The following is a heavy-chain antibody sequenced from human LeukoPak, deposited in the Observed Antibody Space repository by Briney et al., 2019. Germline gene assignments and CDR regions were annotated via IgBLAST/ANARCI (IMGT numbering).Heavy chain of an antibody. CDR2: ISGSGGST. Sequence: GGSLRLSCAASGFTFSSYAMSWVRQAPGKGQEWVSAISGSGGSTYYADSVKGRFTISRDNSKNTLYLQMNSLRAEDTAVYYCAKHLVVVPAAIQFDAFDIWGQGTMVTVSS. J-gene: IGHJ3*02. CDR1: GFTFSSYA. CDR3: AKHLVVVPAAIQFDAFDI. D-gene: IGHD2-2*01. V-gene: IGHV3-23*01.